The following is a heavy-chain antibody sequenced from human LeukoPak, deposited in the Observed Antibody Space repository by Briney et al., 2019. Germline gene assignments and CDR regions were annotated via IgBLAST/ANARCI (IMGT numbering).Heavy chain of an antibody. CDR1: GFIFDDHA. V-gene: IGHV3-9*01. Sequence: GGSLRLSCAGSGFIFDDHAVHWVRQPPGKGLEWVAGLGWNSADIGYADSVKGRFTISRDNAKNSLYLQMESLRPEDTALYYCVKDDAFDLWGQGTMVTVSS. CDR2: LGWNSADI. J-gene: IGHJ3*01. CDR3: VKDDAFDL.